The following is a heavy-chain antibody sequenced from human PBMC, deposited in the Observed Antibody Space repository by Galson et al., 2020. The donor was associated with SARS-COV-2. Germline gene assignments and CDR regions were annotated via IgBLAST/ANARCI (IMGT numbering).Heavy chain of an antibody. D-gene: IGHD6-13*01. CDR2: ISYDGSNK. Sequence: GGSLRLSCAASGFTFSSYGMHWVRQAPGKGLEWVAVISYDGSNKYYADSVKGRFTISRDNSKNTLYLQMNSLRAEDTAVYYCAKEMIGSRSWDDYYYYYGMDVWGQGTTVTVSS. J-gene: IGHJ6*02. CDR1: GFTFSSYG. CDR3: AKEMIGSRSWDDYYYYYGMDV. V-gene: IGHV3-30*18.